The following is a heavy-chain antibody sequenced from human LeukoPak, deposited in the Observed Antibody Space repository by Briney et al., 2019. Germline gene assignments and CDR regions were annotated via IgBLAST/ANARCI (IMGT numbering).Heavy chain of an antibody. V-gene: IGHV3-23*01. CDR1: GFTFSSYA. CDR2: ISGSGGST. D-gene: IGHD2-15*01. Sequence: PGGSLRLSCAASGFTFSSYAMSWVRQAPGKGLEWVSAISGSGGSTYYADSVKGRFTISRDNSKNTLYPQMNSLRAEDTAVYYCAKDSLPYCSGGSCYVGYWGQGTLVTVSS. J-gene: IGHJ4*02. CDR3: AKDSLPYCSGGSCYVGY.